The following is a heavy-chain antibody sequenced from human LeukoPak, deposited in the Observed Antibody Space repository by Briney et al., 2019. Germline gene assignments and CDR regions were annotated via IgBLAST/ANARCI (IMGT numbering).Heavy chain of an antibody. Sequence: PGRCLRLSCAASGFSVRSNYMSWVRQAARNGLDWVSFIYSGGGTYYADSVKGRFTISRDNSNNTLYLQMNSLRVEDTAMDYCARDTRGPTDWGQGTLVTVSS. CDR2: IYSGGGT. D-gene: IGHD3-3*01. V-gene: IGHV3-53*01. CDR3: ARDTRGPTD. J-gene: IGHJ4*02. CDR1: GFSVRSNY.